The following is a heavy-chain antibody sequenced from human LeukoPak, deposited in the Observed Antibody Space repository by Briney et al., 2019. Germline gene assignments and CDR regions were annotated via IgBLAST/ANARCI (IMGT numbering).Heavy chain of an antibody. D-gene: IGHD2/OR15-2a*01. CDR1: GFTFSSLG. V-gene: IGHV3-30*02. J-gene: IGHJ1*01. Sequence: PGGSLRLSCEASGFTFSSLGTHWVRQTPGKGLEWVAFRHYNGITENYADSVKGRFTVSRDNSKNTFYLQMNSLKVEDTAMYYCATDGGSRPFYRYFRNWGQGTLVTVSS. CDR2: RHYNGITE. CDR3: ATDGGSRPFYRYFRN.